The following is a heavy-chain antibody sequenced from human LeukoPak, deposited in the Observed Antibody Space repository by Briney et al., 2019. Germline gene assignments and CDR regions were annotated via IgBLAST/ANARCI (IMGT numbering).Heavy chain of an antibody. Sequence: GGSLRLSCAASGFTFSSYAMIWVRQAPGRGLEWVSAISGSGGSTYCADSVKGRFTISRDNSKNTLYLQMNSLRAEDTAVYYCAKDHTQTTYYDYVWGSYRHLDYWGQGTLVTVSS. D-gene: IGHD3-16*02. CDR2: ISGSGGST. CDR1: GFTFSSYA. V-gene: IGHV3-23*01. J-gene: IGHJ4*02. CDR3: AKDHTQTTYYDYVWGSYRHLDY.